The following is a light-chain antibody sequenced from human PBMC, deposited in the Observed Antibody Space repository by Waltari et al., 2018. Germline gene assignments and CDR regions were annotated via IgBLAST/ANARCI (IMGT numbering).Light chain of an antibody. Sequence: EVVMTQSPATLSVSPGERATLSCRASHSVKTNLAWYQQQPGQAPRLVIFDASTRAIGIPARFSGSGSGTEFTLTISSLQPEDSAVYYCQQYNNWPTWTFGQGAKVEIK. CDR1: HSVKTN. CDR3: QQYNNWPTWT. CDR2: DAS. J-gene: IGKJ1*01. V-gene: IGKV3-15*01.